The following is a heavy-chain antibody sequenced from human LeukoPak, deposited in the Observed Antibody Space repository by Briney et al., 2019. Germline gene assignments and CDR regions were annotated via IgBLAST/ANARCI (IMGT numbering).Heavy chain of an antibody. CDR3: ARSASRGYSGYE. D-gene: IGHD5-12*01. CDR1: GYTFSDYY. CDR2: INPNSGGT. V-gene: IGHV1-2*02. Sequence: ASVKVSCKASGYTFSDYYIHWVRQAPGQGLEWMGWINPNSGGTNSAQKFQGRVTMTRDTSISTAYMELSSLRSEDTAVYYCARSASRGYSGYEWGQGTLVTVSS. J-gene: IGHJ4*02.